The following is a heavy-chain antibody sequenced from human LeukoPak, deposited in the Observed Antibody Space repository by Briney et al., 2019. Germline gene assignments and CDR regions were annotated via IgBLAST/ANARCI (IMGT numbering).Heavy chain of an antibody. CDR2: INSDGSST. CDR1: GFTFSSYW. D-gene: IGHD3-9*01. V-gene: IGHV3-74*01. J-gene: IGHJ5*02. Sequence: GGSLRLSCAASGFTFSSYWMHWVRHAPGKGLVWVSRINSDGSSTSYADSVKGRFTISRDNPKNTLYLQMNSLRAEDTAVYYCARVYDILTGFSFDPWGQGTLVTVSS. CDR3: ARVYDILTGFSFDP.